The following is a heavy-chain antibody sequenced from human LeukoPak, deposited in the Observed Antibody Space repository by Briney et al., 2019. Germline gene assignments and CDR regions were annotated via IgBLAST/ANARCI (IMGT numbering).Heavy chain of an antibody. V-gene: IGHV3-53*01. J-gene: IGHJ4*02. D-gene: IGHD5-18*01. Sequence: GGSLRLSCAASGFTFSSYSMSWVRQAPGKGLEWVSVLYTGGSTYYADSVKGRFTISRDNSKNTLYLQMNSLRAEDTAVYYCARELQLWLGYDYWGQGTLVTVSS. CDR2: LYTGGST. CDR3: ARELQLWLGYDY. CDR1: GFTFSSYS.